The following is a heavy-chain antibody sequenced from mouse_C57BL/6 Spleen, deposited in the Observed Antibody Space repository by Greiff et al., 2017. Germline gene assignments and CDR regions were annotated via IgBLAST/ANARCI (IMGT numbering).Heavy chain of an antibody. Sequence: DVKLQESGPGLVKPSQSLSLTCSVTGYSITSGYYWNWIRQFPGNKLEWMGYISYDGSNNYNPSLKNRISITRDTSKNQFFLKLNSVTTEDTATYYCAHYGSSYDAMDYWGQGTSVTVSS. V-gene: IGHV3-6*01. CDR3: AHYGSSYDAMDY. CDR1: GYSITSGYY. D-gene: IGHD1-1*01. CDR2: ISYDGSN. J-gene: IGHJ4*01.